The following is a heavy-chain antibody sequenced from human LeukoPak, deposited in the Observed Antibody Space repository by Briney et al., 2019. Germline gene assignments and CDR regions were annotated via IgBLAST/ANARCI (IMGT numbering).Heavy chain of an antibody. J-gene: IGHJ4*02. CDR2: INPNSGGT. CDR1: GYTFTSYY. Sequence: ASVKVSCKASGYTFTSYYMHWVRQAPGQGLEWMGIINPNSGGTSFAQKFQGRVTMTRDTSISTAYMELSSLRSDDTAVYYCARGISMVRGVNYWGQGTLVTVSS. V-gene: IGHV1-2*02. CDR3: ARGISMVRGVNY. D-gene: IGHD3-10*01.